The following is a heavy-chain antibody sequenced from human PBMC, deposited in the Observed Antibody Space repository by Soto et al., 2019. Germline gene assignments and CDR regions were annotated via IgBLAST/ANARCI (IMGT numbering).Heavy chain of an antibody. CDR1: GGSISSSSYY. CDR2: IYYSGST. V-gene: IGHV4-39*01. Sequence: SETLSLTCTVSGGSISSSSYYWGWIRQPPGKGLEWIGSIYYSGSTYYNPSLKSRVTISVDTSKNQFSLKLSSVTAADTAVYYCARANIVVVVAAIRGGYYFDYWGQGTLVTVSS. D-gene: IGHD2-15*01. CDR3: ARANIVVVVAAIRGGYYFDY. J-gene: IGHJ4*02.